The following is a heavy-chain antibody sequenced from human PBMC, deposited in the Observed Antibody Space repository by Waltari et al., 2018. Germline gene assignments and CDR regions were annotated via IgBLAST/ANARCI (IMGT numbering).Heavy chain of an antibody. J-gene: IGHJ4*02. CDR2: IYYSGST. CDR1: GGSISSRSYY. V-gene: IGHV4-39*07. CDR3: ASPNLSGWNPTIDY. Sequence: QLQLQESGPGLVKPSETLSLTCTVSGGSISSRSYYWGWIRQPPGKGLEWIGSIYYSGSTYYNPSLKSRVTISVDTSKNQFSLKLSSVTAADTAVYYCASPNLSGWNPTIDYWGQGTLVTVSS. D-gene: IGHD6-19*01.